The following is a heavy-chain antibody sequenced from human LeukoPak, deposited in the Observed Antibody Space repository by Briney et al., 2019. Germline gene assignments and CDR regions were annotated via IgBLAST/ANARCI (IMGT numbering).Heavy chain of an antibody. D-gene: IGHD2-21*02. CDR1: GFTFSSYT. CDR3: ARYSSGGDDYGIDY. Sequence: PGGSLRLSCAASGFTFSSYTMNWVRQAPGKGLEWVSSISSSSSYIYYADSVKGRFTISRDNAKNSLYLQMNSLRAEDTAVYYCARYSSGGDDYGIDYWGQGTLVTVSS. J-gene: IGHJ4*02. V-gene: IGHV3-21*01. CDR2: ISSSSSYI.